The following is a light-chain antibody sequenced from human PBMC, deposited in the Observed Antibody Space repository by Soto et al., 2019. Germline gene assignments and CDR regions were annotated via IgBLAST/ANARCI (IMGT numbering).Light chain of an antibody. J-gene: IGKJ4*01. Sequence: EILLTPSPVTLSVSPGARATLSCRARQSLTSNFAWYQQRPGQAPRLLIYDTSTRATDVPARFSGSVSGTEFTLTIASLQSEDFAVYYCQQYNHWPRMLSFGGGTRVEL. CDR2: DTS. CDR1: QSLTSN. CDR3: QQYNHWPRMLS. V-gene: IGKV3-15*01.